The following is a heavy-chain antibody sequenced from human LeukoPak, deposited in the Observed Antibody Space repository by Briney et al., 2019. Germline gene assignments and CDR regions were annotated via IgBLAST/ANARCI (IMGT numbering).Heavy chain of an antibody. CDR1: GGTFSSYA. CDR2: INPSGGST. J-gene: IGHJ4*02. V-gene: IGHV1-46*01. D-gene: IGHD5-24*01. CDR3: ARRWLQSSYFDY. Sequence: ASVKVSCKASGGTFSSYAISWVRQAPGQGLEWMGIINPSGGSTSYAQKFQGRVTMTRDTSTSTVYMELSSLRSEDTAVYYCARRWLQSSYFDYWGQGTLVTVSS.